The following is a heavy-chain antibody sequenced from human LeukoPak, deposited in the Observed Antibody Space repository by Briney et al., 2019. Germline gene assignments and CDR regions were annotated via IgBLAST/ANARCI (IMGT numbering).Heavy chain of an antibody. Sequence: GGSLRLSCAASGLTFSYYSMNWVRQAPGKGLEGVSFISSSSSYIYYADSVKGGFTISRDNARNSLYLQMNSLRAEDTAVYYCATKTGSGTYPLDYWGQGTLVTVSS. D-gene: IGHD3-10*01. V-gene: IGHV3-21*01. CDR1: GLTFSYYS. CDR3: ATKTGSGTYPLDY. J-gene: IGHJ4*02. CDR2: ISSSSSYI.